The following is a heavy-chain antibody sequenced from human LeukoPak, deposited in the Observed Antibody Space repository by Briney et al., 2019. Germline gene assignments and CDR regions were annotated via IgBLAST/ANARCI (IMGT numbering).Heavy chain of an antibody. CDR1: GGSISSYY. Sequence: SETLSLTCTVSGGSISSYYWSCIRQPPGKGLEWIGYIYYSGSTNYNPSLKSRVTISVDTSKNQFSLKLSSVTAADTAVYYCARSYYDILTGYSLWGQGTLVTVSS. V-gene: IGHV4-59*01. CDR3: ARSYYDILTGYSL. J-gene: IGHJ4*02. D-gene: IGHD3-9*01. CDR2: IYYSGST.